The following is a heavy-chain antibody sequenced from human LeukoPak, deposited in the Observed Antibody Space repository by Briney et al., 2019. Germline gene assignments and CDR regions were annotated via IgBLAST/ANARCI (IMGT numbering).Heavy chain of an antibody. CDR2: ISGSGGST. CDR1: GFTFSSYS. Sequence: GGSLRLSCAASGFTFSSYSMNWVRQAPEKGLECISAISGSGGSTYYADSVKGRFTISRDNSKNTLYLQMNSLRAEDTAVYYCAKYSQLLSGYYFDFWGQGTLVTVSS. D-gene: IGHD2-2*01. J-gene: IGHJ4*02. CDR3: AKYSQLLSGYYFDF. V-gene: IGHV3-23*01.